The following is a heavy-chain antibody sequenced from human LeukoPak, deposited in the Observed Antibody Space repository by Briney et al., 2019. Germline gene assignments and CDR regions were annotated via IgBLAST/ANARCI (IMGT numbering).Heavy chain of an antibody. Sequence: PGGSLRLSCAASGFTFSSYAMHWVRQAPGKGLEWVAVISYDGSNKYYADSVKGRFTISRDNSKNTLYLQMNSLRAEDTAVYYCARVRYGELDVWGQGTTVTVSS. D-gene: IGHD4-17*01. CDR2: ISYDGSNK. CDR1: GFTFSSYA. CDR3: ARVRYGELDV. V-gene: IGHV3-30*04. J-gene: IGHJ6*02.